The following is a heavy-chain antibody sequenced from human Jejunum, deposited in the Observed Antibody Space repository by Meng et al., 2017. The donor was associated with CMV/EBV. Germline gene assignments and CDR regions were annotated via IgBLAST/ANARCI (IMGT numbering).Heavy chain of an antibody. V-gene: IGHV4-39*07. CDR1: GDSISSSNYY. J-gene: IGHJ4*02. Sequence: PRKESGPELVKPSETLSLLCTVSGDSISSSNYYWGWIRQSPGKGLEWIGSIYYTGSTYYNPSLKSRLTISIDTSKNQFSLKLSSVTAADTAIYYCARGLSTSSSGYWGQGTLVTVSS. CDR3: ARGLSTSSSGY. D-gene: IGHD6-6*01. CDR2: IYYTGST.